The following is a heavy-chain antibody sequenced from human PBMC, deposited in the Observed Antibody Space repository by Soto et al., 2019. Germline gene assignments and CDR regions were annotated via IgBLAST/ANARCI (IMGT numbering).Heavy chain of an antibody. J-gene: IGHJ6*02. V-gene: IGHV3-33*01. D-gene: IGHD6-19*01. CDR2: IWYDGSNK. CDR1: GFTFSSYG. CDR3: ARAPAVAVHYYYYYGMDV. Sequence: GGSLRLSCAASGFTFSSYGMHWVRQAPGKGLEWVAVIWYDGSNKYYADSVKGRFTISRDNSKNTLYLQMNSLRAEDTAVYYCARAPAVAVHYYYYYGMDVWGQGTTVTVS.